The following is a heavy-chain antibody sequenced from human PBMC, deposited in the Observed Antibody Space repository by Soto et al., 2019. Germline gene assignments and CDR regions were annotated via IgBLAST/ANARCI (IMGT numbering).Heavy chain of an antibody. D-gene: IGHD6-19*01. J-gene: IGHJ6*03. Sequence: SETLSLTCTVSGGSISSSSYYWGWIRQPPGKGLERIGSIYYSGSTYYNPSLKSRVTISVDTSKNQFSLKLSSVTAADTAVYYCARTQVAGTPEYYYYYMDVWGKGTTVTVSS. CDR3: ARTQVAGTPEYYYYYMDV. V-gene: IGHV4-39*07. CDR1: GGSISSSSYY. CDR2: IYYSGST.